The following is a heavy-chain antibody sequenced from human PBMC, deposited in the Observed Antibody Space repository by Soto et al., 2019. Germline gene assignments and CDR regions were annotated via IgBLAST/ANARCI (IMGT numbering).Heavy chain of an antibody. J-gene: IGHJ4*02. CDR1: GYTFTSYA. D-gene: IGHD1-26*01. Sequence: QVQLVQSGAEEKKPGASVKVSCKASGYTFTSYAMHWVRQAPGQRLEWMGWINAGNGNTKYSQTFQGRVTITRDTSASTAYRERRSLRSEDTAVDYCARGGSYWGIAYWGRGTLVTVSS. CDR2: INAGNGNT. CDR3: ARGGSYWGIAY. V-gene: IGHV1-3*05.